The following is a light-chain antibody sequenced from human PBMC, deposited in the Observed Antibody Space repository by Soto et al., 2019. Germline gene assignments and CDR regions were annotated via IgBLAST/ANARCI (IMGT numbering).Light chain of an antibody. CDR3: QKSDSTQRT. J-gene: IGKJ1*01. CDR1: QSIHSY. V-gene: IGKV1-39*01. Sequence: DIPMTQSPSSLSASVGDRVTITCRASQSIHSYLNWYQQKAGKAPKLLIYAASSLQSGVPSRFSGSGFGTDFTLTIRNLQPEDLATYHCQKSDSTQRTFGKGTKVEIK. CDR2: AAS.